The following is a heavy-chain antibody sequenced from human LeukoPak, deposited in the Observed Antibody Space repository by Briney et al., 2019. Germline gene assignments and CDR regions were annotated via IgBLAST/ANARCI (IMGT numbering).Heavy chain of an antibody. J-gene: IGHJ4*02. CDR3: ARDHIGDYEMR. V-gene: IGHV4-59*12. CDR1: GGSISSYY. Sequence: PSETLSLTCTVSGGSISSYYWSWIRQPPGKGLEWIGYIYYSGSTNYNPSLKSRVTISVDTSKNQFSLKLSSVTAADTAVYYCARDHIGDYEMRWGQGTLVTVSS. D-gene: IGHD4-17*01. CDR2: IYYSGST.